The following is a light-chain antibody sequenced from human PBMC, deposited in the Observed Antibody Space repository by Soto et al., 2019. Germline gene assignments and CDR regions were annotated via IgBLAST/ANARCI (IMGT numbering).Light chain of an antibody. CDR3: LQDNSYRYT. V-gene: IGKV1-5*01. Sequence: DIQMTQSPSTLSASVGDRVTITCRASQSISSWSAWYQQKPGKAPKRLIYDASRLESGVPSSFSGSGSGTEFSRTISSLQPDDLATYECLQDNSYRYTFVEGTKREIK. J-gene: IGKJ2*01. CDR1: QSISSW. CDR2: DAS.